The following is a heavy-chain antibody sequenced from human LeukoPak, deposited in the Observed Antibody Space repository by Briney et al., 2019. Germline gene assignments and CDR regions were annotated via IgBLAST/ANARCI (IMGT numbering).Heavy chain of an antibody. V-gene: IGHV3-74*01. CDR2: INSDGSST. CDR1: GFTFSSYW. J-gene: IGHJ3*02. Sequence: GGFLRLSCAASGFTFSSYWMHWVRQAPGKGLVWVSRINSDGSSTSYADSVKGRFTISRDNAKNTLYLQMNSLRAEDTAVYYCARLKLPSDAFDIWGQGTMVTVSS. D-gene: IGHD2-15*01. CDR3: ARLKLPSDAFDI.